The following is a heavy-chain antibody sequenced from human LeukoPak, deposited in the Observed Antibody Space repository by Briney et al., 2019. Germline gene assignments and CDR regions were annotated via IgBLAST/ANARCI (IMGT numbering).Heavy chain of an antibody. Sequence: SQTLSLTCTVSGGSISSGDYYWSWIRQPPGTGLEWIGYIYYSGSTYYNPSLKSRVTISVDTSKNQFSLKLSSVTAADTAVYYCARGKDFWSGYYTPHFDYWGQGTLVTVSS. D-gene: IGHD3-3*01. V-gene: IGHV4-30-4*08. CDR1: GGSISSGDYY. J-gene: IGHJ4*02. CDR3: ARGKDFWSGYYTPHFDY. CDR2: IYYSGST.